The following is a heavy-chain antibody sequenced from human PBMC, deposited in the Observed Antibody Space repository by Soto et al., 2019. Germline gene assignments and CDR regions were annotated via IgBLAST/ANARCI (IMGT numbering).Heavy chain of an antibody. CDR2: IWYDGSNK. Sequence: GGSLRLSCAASGFTFSRYGMQWVRQAPGKGLEWVAVIWYDGSNKYYADSVKGRFTISRDNSKNTLYLQMNSLRAEDTAVYYCARARHPYYFDYWGQGTLVTVSS. CDR1: GFTFSRYG. V-gene: IGHV3-33*01. CDR3: ARARHPYYFDY. J-gene: IGHJ4*02.